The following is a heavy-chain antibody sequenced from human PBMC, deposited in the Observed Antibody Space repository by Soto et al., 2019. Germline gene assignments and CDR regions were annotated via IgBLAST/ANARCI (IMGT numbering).Heavy chain of an antibody. V-gene: IGHV4-59*01. CDR3: ARGGVSYAEYFQH. CDR2: IYYSGST. D-gene: IGHD6-13*01. Sequence: PSETLSLTCTVSGGSISSYYWSWIRQPPGKGLEWIGYIYYSGSTNYNPSLKSRVTISVDTSKNQFSLKLSSVTAADTAVYYCARGGVSYAEYFQHWGQGTLVTVS. J-gene: IGHJ1*01. CDR1: GGSISSYY.